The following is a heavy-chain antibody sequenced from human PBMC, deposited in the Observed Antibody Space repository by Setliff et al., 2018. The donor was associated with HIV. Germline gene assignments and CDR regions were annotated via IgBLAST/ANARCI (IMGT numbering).Heavy chain of an antibody. V-gene: IGHV3-66*02. CDR1: KITVSDIW. D-gene: IGHD3-3*01. CDR3: AKDSARIDFWRGEYIDNHYGMDV. J-gene: IGHJ6*02. Sequence: PGGSLRLSCSASKITVSDIWMTWVRQAPGKGLEWVSVISGDSNAYYADSVRGRFIISRDSSKNTLYLQMNSLRVEDTAMYYCAKDSARIDFWRGEYIDNHYGMDVWGQGTTVTVSS. CDR2: ISGDSNA.